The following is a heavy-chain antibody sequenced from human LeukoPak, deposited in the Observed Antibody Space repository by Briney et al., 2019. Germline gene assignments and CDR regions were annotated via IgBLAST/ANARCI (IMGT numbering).Heavy chain of an antibody. CDR2: FYPGDSDI. V-gene: IGHV5-51*01. CDR1: GYTFTYYW. CDR3: ARRPYESSSWMYYFDY. Sequence: GESLKISCKASGYTFTYYWIGWVRQMPGKGLEWMGIFYPGDSDIRYSPSFQGQVTFSADKSISTAYLHWSSLKASDTAMYYCARRPYESSSWMYYFDYWGQGTLVTVSS. D-gene: IGHD6-13*01. J-gene: IGHJ4*02.